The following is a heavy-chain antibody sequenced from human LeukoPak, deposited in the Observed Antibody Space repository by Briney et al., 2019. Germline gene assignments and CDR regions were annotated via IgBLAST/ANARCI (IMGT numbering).Heavy chain of an antibody. CDR2: IHNDGST. CDR1: GFIVSSTY. Sequence: PGGSLRLSCAVSGFIVSSTYMTWVRQAPGKGLEWVSVIHNDGSTYHADPVKGRFTISRDNSKNTLYLQMNSLRVEDTAAYYCAALARDYWGQGTLVTVSS. V-gene: IGHV3-53*01. J-gene: IGHJ4*02. CDR3: AALARDY. D-gene: IGHD3-3*02.